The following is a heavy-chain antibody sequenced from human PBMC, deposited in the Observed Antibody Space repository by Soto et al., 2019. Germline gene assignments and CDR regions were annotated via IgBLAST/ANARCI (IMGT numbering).Heavy chain of an antibody. CDR1: GFSLSSSGVG. CDR3: ARVMGSGTVGVFDY. D-gene: IGHD6-13*01. V-gene: IGHV2-5*02. J-gene: IGHJ4*02. Sequence: QITLKESGPTLVKPTQTLTLTCTFSGFSLSSSGVGVGWIRQPPGKALEWLALIYWDNYKQYSPSLKNRFTTTKDTSKNPVVLTMTKMEPVDTGTYYCARVMGSGTVGVFDYWGQGTLVTVSS. CDR2: IYWDNYK.